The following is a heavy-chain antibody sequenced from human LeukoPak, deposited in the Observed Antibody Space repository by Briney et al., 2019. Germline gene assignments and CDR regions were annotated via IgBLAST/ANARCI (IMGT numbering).Heavy chain of an antibody. J-gene: IGHJ4*02. D-gene: IGHD2-15*01. Sequence: PGGSLRLSCAASGFTFSDHYMSWIRQAPGKGLEWVSYISGSGSTIYYADSVKGRFTISRDNAKNSLYLQMNSLRAEDTAVYYCARAGRYCSGGSCFLLGYWGQGTLVTVSS. CDR3: ARAGRYCSGGSCFLLGY. V-gene: IGHV3-11*04. CDR2: ISGSGSTI. CDR1: GFTFSDHY.